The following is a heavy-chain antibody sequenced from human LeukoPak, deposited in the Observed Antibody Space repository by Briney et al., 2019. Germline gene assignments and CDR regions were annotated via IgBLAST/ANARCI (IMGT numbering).Heavy chain of an antibody. CDR2: IRYDGSIK. V-gene: IGHV3-30*02. CDR1: GFTFSSYG. D-gene: IGHD2-8*01. Sequence: GGSLRLSCAASGFTFSSYGMHWVRQAPGKGLEWVAFIRYDGSIKHYADSVKGRFTISRDNAKNSLYLQMNSLRVEDTAVYYCASLDCTRPCGYWGQGTMVTVSS. CDR3: ASLDCTRPCGY. J-gene: IGHJ4*02.